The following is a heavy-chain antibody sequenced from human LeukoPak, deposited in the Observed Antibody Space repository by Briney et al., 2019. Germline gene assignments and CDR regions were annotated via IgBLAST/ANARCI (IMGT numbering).Heavy chain of an antibody. CDR1: GVSISSYY. Sequence: SETLSLTCTVSGVSISSYYWSWIRQPPGKGLEWIGYIYYSGSTNYNPSLKSRVTISVDTSKNQFSLKLSSVTAADTAVYYCARDRGDIVVVTAIQLGAFDIWGQGTMVTVSS. V-gene: IGHV4-59*12. D-gene: IGHD2-21*02. CDR3: ARDRGDIVVVTAIQLGAFDI. J-gene: IGHJ3*02. CDR2: IYYSGST.